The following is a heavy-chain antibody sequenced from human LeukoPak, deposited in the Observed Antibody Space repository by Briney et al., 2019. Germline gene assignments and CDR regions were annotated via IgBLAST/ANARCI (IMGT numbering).Heavy chain of an antibody. V-gene: IGHV3-48*01. CDR1: GFSFTDYP. Sequence: GGSLRLSCATSGFSFTDYPMNWVRQAPGKGLEWISNIRTTAEGAKYAYYADSVKGRVTISRDDGKNTLYLQMNSLRAEDTAVYYCARVGRLAFDYWGQGTLVTVSS. J-gene: IGHJ4*02. CDR3: ARVGRLAFDY. D-gene: IGHD2-15*01. CDR2: IRTTAEGAKYA.